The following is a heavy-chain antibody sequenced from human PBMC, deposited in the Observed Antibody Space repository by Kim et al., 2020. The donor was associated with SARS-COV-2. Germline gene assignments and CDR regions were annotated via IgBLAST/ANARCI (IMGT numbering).Heavy chain of an antibody. CDR1: GFTFSTYW. D-gene: IGHD2-15*01. J-gene: IGHJ4*02. CDR2: INGDGSST. Sequence: GGSLRLSCAASGFTFSTYWMHWVRQAPGKGLVWVSRINGDGSSTVYADSVKGRFTISRDNAKNTVYLQMNSLRAEDTAVYYCVRAGWGYCSGGRCNSGGYCDNWGQGTLVTVSS. CDR3: VRAGWGYCSGGRCNSGGYCDN. V-gene: IGHV3-74*01.